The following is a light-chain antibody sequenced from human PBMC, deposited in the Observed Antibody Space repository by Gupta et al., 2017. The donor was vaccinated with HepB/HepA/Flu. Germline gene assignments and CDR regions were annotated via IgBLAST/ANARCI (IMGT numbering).Light chain of an antibody. CDR1: QSVSSY. V-gene: IGKV3-11*01. CDR3: QQRSNWSFT. Sequence: EIVLTQSPATLSLSPGERATLSCSASQSVSSYLAWYQQKPGQAPRLLNYDASNRATGIPARFSGNGSGTDFTLTISSLEPEDFAVYYCQQRSNWSFTFGPGTKVDIK. J-gene: IGKJ3*01. CDR2: DAS.